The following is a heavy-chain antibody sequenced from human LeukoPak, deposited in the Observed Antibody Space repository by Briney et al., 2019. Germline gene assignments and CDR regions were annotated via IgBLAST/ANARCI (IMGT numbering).Heavy chain of an antibody. J-gene: IGHJ4*02. D-gene: IGHD5-12*01. CDR2: FFYSRST. CDR1: GASINSNNYY. Sequence: SETLSLTCTVSGASINSNNYYWGWIRQPPGKGLEWIGTFFYSRSTYYNPSLKSRVTISVDTSKDQFSLKLRSVTAADTTVYYCVGGGYSGYDLGSFDYWGRGSLVTVSS. CDR3: VGGGYSGYDLGSFDY. V-gene: IGHV4-39*01.